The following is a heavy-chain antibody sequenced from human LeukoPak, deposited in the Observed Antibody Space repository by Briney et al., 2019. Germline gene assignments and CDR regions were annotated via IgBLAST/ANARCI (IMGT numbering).Heavy chain of an antibody. CDR1: GYTFTSYD. CDR3: ARTPTYYDFWSGYSLRSYYYMDV. D-gene: IGHD3-3*01. CDR2: MNPNSGNT. J-gene: IGHJ6*03. Sequence: GASVKVSCKASGYTFTSYDINWVRQATGQGLEWMGWMNPNSGNTGYAQKFQGRVTITRNTSISTAYMELSSLRSEDTAVYYCARTPTYYDFWSGYSLRSYYYMDVWGKGTTVTVSS. V-gene: IGHV1-8*03.